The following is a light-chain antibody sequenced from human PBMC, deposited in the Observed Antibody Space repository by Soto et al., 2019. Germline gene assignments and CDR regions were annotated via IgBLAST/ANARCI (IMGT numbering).Light chain of an antibody. CDR1: QSIGPW. J-gene: IGKJ2*01. CDR2: DAS. CDR3: QRNNGQ. V-gene: IGKV1-5*01. Sequence: DIQITQSPSTLSASVGDRVTITCRASQSIGPWLAWYQQKPGKAPKVLIYDASNLESGVPSRFSGSGSGTEFTLTISSLQPDDFATYYCQRNNGQFGRGTKLDIK.